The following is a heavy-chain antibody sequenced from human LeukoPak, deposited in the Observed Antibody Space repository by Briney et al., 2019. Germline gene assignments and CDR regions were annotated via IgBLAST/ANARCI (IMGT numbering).Heavy chain of an antibody. CDR1: GYTFTSYG. CDR2: ISAYNSNT. CDR3: ASLGMVTTGYYYYMDV. Sequence: ASVKVSCKASGYTFTSYGISWVRQAPGQGLEWMGWISAYNSNTNYAQKLQGRVTMTTDTSTSTAYMELRSLRSDDTAVYYCASLGMVTTGYYYYMDVWGKGTTVTVSS. J-gene: IGHJ6*03. V-gene: IGHV1-18*01. D-gene: IGHD2-21*02.